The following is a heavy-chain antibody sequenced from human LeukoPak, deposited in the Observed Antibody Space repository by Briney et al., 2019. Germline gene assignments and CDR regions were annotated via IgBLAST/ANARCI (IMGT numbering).Heavy chain of an antibody. V-gene: IGHV4-59*11. Sequence: SETLSLTCTVSGGSISSQYWNWIRQPPGKGLEWVGYVYYSGSTNYNPSLKSRVTISVDTSKNQFTLKQSSVTAADTAVYYCARGEYSYGLNFDYWGQGTLVTVSS. CDR1: GGSISSQY. J-gene: IGHJ4*02. D-gene: IGHD5-18*01. CDR2: VYYSGST. CDR3: ARGEYSYGLNFDY.